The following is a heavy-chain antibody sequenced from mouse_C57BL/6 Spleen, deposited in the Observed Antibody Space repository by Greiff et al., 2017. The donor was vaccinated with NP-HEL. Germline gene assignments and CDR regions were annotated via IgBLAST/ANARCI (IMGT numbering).Heavy chain of an antibody. J-gene: IGHJ2*01. CDR1: GYTFTDYY. CDR2: INPNNGGT. V-gene: IGHV1-26*01. Sequence: VQLQQSGPELVKPGASVKISCKASGYTFTDYYMNWVKQSHGKSLEWIGDINPNNGGTSYNQKFKGKATLTVDKSSSTAYMELRSLTSEDSAVYYCARSRVTTVPFDYWGQGTTLTVSS. CDR3: ARSRVTTVPFDY. D-gene: IGHD1-1*01.